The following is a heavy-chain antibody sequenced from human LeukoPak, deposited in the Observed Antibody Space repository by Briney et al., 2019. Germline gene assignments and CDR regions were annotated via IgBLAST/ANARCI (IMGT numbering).Heavy chain of an antibody. Sequence: RGESLKISCKGSGYSFTSYWIGWVRQMPGKGLEWMGIIYPGDSDTRYSPSFQGQVTISADKSISTAYLQWSSLKASDTAMYYCARQRTRGIAARLPFDYWGQGTLATVSS. CDR2: IYPGDSDT. CDR3: ARQRTRGIAARLPFDY. CDR1: GYSFTSYW. J-gene: IGHJ4*02. V-gene: IGHV5-51*01. D-gene: IGHD6-6*01.